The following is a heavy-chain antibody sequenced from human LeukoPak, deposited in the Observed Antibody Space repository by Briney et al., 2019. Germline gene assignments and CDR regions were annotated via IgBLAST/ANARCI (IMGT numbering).Heavy chain of an antibody. CDR1: GFTFSSYG. V-gene: IGHV3-33*01. D-gene: IGHD3-10*01. CDR3: AREVWFGEPPLGMDV. CDR2: IWYDGSNK. Sequence: GRSLRLSCAASGFTFSSYGMHWVRQAPGKGLEWVAVIWYDGSNKYYADSVKGRFTISRDNSKNTLYLKMNSLRAEDTAVYYCAREVWFGEPPLGMDVWGQGTTVTVSS. J-gene: IGHJ6*02.